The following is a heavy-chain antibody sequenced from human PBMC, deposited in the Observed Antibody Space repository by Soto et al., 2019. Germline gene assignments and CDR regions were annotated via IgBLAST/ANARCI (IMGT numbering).Heavy chain of an antibody. V-gene: IGHV3-30*18. CDR2: ISYDGSNK. J-gene: IGHJ4*02. CDR3: AKGVTNIVVVTVIEY. Sequence: LRLSCAASGFTFSSYGMHCVGQAPGKGLEWVAVISYDGSNKYYADSVKGRFTISRDNYKNTLYLQMNSLRAEDTAVYYCAKGVTNIVVVTVIEYWGKGTLVTVSS. CDR1: GFTFSSYG. D-gene: IGHD2-21*02.